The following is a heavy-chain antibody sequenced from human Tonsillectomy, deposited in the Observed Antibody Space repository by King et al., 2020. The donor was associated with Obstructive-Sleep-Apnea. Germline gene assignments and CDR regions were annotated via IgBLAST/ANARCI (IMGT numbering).Heavy chain of an antibody. CDR3: ARGGKYYYDSSGYYFDY. CDR2: IYYSGST. Sequence: VQLQESGPGLVKPSETLSLTCTVSGGSISSYYWSWIRQPPGKGLEWIGYIYYSGSTNYNPSLKSRVTISVDTSKNQFSLKLSSVTAADTAVYYCARGGKYYYDSSGYYFDYWGQGTLVTVSS. V-gene: IGHV4-59*01. CDR1: GGSISSYY. D-gene: IGHD3-22*01. J-gene: IGHJ4*02.